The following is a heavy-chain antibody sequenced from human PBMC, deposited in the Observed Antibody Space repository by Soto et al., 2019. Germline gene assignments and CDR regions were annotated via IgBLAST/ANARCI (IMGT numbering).Heavy chain of an antibody. D-gene: IGHD3-22*01. V-gene: IGHV3-23*01. J-gene: IGHJ6*02. CDR1: GFTFSSYA. CDR3: ARDLGGDYYDSSGLSYYYYGMDV. Sequence: PGGSLRLSCAASGFTFSSYAMSWVRQAPGKGLEWVSAISGSGGSTYYADSVKGRFTISRDNSKNTLYLQMNSLRAEDTAVYYCARDLGGDYYDSSGLSYYYYGMDVWGQGTTVTV. CDR2: ISGSGGST.